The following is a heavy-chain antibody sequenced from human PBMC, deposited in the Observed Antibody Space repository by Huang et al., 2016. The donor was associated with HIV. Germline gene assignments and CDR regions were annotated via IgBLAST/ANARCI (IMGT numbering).Heavy chain of an antibody. CDR2: VNDGGDI. CDR1: GESLGTYY. V-gene: IGHV4-34*01. J-gene: IGHJ5*02. CDR3: ARRFRVATTRKWFDP. D-gene: IGHD2-21*02. Sequence: QVQLQQWGAGLLKPSETLALTCAVYGESLGTYYWAWIRRPPGKGLQGIGEVNDGGDIKDNPSLESRVTISVDTSRNQVSLTLTSMTAADTATYYCARRFRVATTRKWFDPWGQGTLVIVSS.